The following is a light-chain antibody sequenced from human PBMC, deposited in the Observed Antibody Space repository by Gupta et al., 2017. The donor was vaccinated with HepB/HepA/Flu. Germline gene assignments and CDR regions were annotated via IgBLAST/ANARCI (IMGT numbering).Light chain of an antibody. J-gene: IGKJ1*01. CDR1: QSISDW. Sequence: DIQMTQSPSTLSASVGDRVTITCRASQSISDWLAWYQQKPGKAPNLLIYRASTLESGVPSRFSGSGSGTEFTLTISGLQPDDFATYYCQEVSGSSWTFGQGTKVEIK. CDR3: QEVSGSSWT. CDR2: RAS. V-gene: IGKV1-5*03.